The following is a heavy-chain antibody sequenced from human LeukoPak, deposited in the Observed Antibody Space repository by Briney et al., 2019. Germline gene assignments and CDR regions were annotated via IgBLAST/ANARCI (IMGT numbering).Heavy chain of an antibody. V-gene: IGHV3-23*01. CDR2: ISLSDSST. CDR3: AKRGSSWYSGFDY. D-gene: IGHD6-13*01. Sequence: GGSLRLSCAASGFTFSSYAMTWVRQAPGKGLEWVSSISLSDSSTFYADSVKGRFTISRDNSKNTLYLQMNSLRVEDTAVYYCAKRGSSWYSGFDYWGQGTLVTVSS. CDR1: GFTFSSYA. J-gene: IGHJ4*02.